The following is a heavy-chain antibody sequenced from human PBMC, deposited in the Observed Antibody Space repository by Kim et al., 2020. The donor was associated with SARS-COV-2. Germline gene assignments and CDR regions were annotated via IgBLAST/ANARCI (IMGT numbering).Heavy chain of an antibody. CDR1: GFTFSSYS. CDR3: ARDLKAQGSGNRGFDP. Sequence: GGSLRLSCAASGFTFSSYSMNWVRQAPGKGLEWVSSISSSSSYIYYADSVKGRFTISRDNAKNSLYLQMNSLRAEDTAVYYCARDLKAQGSGNRGFDPWGQGTLVTVSA. V-gene: IGHV3-21*01. J-gene: IGHJ5*02. CDR2: ISSSSSYI. D-gene: IGHD3-10*01.